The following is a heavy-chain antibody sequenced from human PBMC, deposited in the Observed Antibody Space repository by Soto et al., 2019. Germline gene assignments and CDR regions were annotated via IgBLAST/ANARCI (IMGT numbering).Heavy chain of an antibody. Sequence: GESLKISCKGSGYIFSNYWIGWVRQMPGKGLEWMGIIHLVDSDTRYSPSFQGQVTISADKSIITAYLQWSSLKASDTAIYYCVRPVGLTTVVSPAALDIWGQGTMVTVSS. CDR3: VRPVGLTTVVSPAALDI. J-gene: IGHJ3*02. V-gene: IGHV5-51*01. CDR2: IHLVDSDT. CDR1: GYIFSNYW. D-gene: IGHD2-15*01.